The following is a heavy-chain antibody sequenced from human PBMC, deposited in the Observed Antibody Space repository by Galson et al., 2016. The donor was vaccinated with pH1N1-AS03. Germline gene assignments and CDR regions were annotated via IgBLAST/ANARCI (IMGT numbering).Heavy chain of an antibody. CDR2: ISDSGTT. D-gene: IGHD2-15*01. Sequence: ETLSLTCTVSGVSVRSDYWSWVRQPPGKGLEWIAYISDSGTTNYNPSLKSRVTISVDTSKSQFSLRLSSVTAADTAVYYCAKYCRGTKCYGRFDPWGQGTLVTVSS. V-gene: IGHV4-59*02. CDR3: AKYCRGTKCYGRFDP. CDR1: GVSVRSDY. J-gene: IGHJ5*02.